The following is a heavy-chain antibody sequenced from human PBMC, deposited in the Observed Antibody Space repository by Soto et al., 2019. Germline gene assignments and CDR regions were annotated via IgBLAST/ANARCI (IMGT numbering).Heavy chain of an antibody. CDR3: ARDQAMRSAAIVSYYYGMDV. V-gene: IGHV1-46*01. J-gene: IGHJ6*02. D-gene: IGHD2-2*02. CDR2: ISPSGGST. Sequence: GASVKVSCKASGYTFTSYGISWVRQAPGQGLEWMGLISPSGGSTSYAQKFQGRVTMTRDTSTSTVYMELSSLRSEDTAVYYCARDQAMRSAAIVSYYYGMDVWGQGTTVTVSS. CDR1: GYTFTSYG.